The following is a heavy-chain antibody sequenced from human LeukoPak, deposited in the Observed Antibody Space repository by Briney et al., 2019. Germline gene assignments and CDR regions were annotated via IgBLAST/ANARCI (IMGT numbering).Heavy chain of an antibody. J-gene: IGHJ4*02. D-gene: IGHD6-13*01. CDR3: ARDRDSSSWFPHFDY. Sequence: GGSVRLSCAASGFTFSSYGMHWVRQAPGKGLEGVAVIWYDGSNKYYADSVKGRFTISRDNSKNTLYLQMNSLRAEDTAVYYCARDRDSSSWFPHFDYWGQGTLVTVSS. V-gene: IGHV3-33*01. CDR1: GFTFSSYG. CDR2: IWYDGSNK.